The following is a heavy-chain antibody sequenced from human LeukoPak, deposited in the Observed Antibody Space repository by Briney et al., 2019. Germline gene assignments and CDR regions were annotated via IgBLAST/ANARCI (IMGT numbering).Heavy chain of an antibody. J-gene: IGHJ5*02. CDR2: IKPNSGGT. Sequence: ASVKVSCKASGYIFADYYIHWVRQAPGQGLEWMGWIKPNSGGTRSAQKFQGRVTMTRDTSISTAYMELSRLRSDDTAVYYCARDGGYSGYDYSDNWLDPWGQGTLVTVSS. CDR3: ARDGGYSGYDYSDNWLDP. D-gene: IGHD5-12*01. V-gene: IGHV1-2*02. CDR1: GYIFADYY.